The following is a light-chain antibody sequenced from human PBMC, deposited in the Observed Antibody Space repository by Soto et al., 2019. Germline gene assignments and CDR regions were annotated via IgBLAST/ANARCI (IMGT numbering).Light chain of an antibody. CDR3: QQSYGTPLA. J-gene: IGKJ4*01. CDR1: QSISNY. V-gene: IGKV1-39*01. CDR2: AAS. Sequence: DMEMTQSPSSLSASVGDRVTITCRASQSISNYLNWYQQKPGKVPKLLIYAASSLQSGVPTRFSGGGSGTDFSLTINSLQPEDFATYYCQQSYGTPLAFGGGTKIEIK.